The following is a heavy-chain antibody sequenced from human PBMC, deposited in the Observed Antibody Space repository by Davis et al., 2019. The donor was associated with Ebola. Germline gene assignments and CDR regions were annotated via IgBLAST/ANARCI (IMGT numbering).Heavy chain of an antibody. Sequence: GESLKISCAASGFTFSSYGMHWVRQAPGKGLEWVAVIWYDGSNKYYADSVKGRFTISRDNSKNTLYLQMNSLRAEDTAVYYCARFPPSYGGNREVFDYWGQGTLVTVSS. V-gene: IGHV3-33*08. CDR1: GFTFSSYG. CDR2: IWYDGSNK. J-gene: IGHJ4*02. D-gene: IGHD4-23*01. CDR3: ARFPPSYGGNREVFDY.